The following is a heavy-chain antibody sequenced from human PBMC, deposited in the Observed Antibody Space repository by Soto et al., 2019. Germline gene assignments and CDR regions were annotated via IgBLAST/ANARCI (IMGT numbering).Heavy chain of an antibody. CDR3: ARVWGEWELLPEFDY. CDR2: ISAYNGNT. D-gene: IGHD1-26*01. CDR1: GYTFTSYG. Sequence: ASVKVSCKASGYTFTSYGISWVRQAPGQGLEWMGWISAYNGNTNYAQKLQGRVTMTTDTSTSTAYMELRSLRSDDTAVYYCARVWGEWELLPEFDYWGQGTLVTVSS. V-gene: IGHV1-18*01. J-gene: IGHJ4*02.